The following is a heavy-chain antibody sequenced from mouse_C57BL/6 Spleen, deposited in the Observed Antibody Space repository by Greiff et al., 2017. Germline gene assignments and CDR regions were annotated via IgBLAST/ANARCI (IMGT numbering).Heavy chain of an antibody. CDR2: IHPGSGGT. CDR1: GYTFTSYW. J-gene: IGHJ3*01. D-gene: IGHD2-1*01. Sequence: VQLQQPGAELVKPGASVKVSCKASGYTFTSYWMHWVKQRPGQGLEWIGRIHPGSGGTNYNEKFKGKATLTADKSSSTAYMQLSSLTYEDSAVYFCASGGNPAWFAYWRQGTLVPVSA. V-gene: IGHV1-74*01. CDR3: ASGGNPAWFAY.